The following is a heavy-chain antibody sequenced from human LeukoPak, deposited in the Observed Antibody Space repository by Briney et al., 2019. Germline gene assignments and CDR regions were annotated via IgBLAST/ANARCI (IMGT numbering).Heavy chain of an antibody. Sequence: PAGSLRLSCAASGFIFSSYAMSWVRQAPGKGLERDSLISGSDDYTYYADSVKGRFTISRDNSKNTLYLQMSTLRAEDTAVYYCAKDQGYSYYYLDYWGQGTLVTVSS. CDR1: GFIFSSYA. CDR3: AKDQGYSYYYLDY. CDR2: ISGSDDYT. D-gene: IGHD5-18*01. V-gene: IGHV3-23*01. J-gene: IGHJ4*02.